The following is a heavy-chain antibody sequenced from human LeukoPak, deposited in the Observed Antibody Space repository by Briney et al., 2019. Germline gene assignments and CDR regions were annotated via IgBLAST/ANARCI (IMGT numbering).Heavy chain of an antibody. CDR3: EKDRAALPTYYFDY. D-gene: IGHD6-25*01. V-gene: IGHV3-30*18. J-gene: IGHJ4*02. CDR1: GFTFSSYG. Sequence: GGSLRLSCEASGFTFSSYGMHWVRRAPGKGLEWVAVISFDGSDKYYADSVSGRFTISRDNSKNTLYVQMNSLRAEDTAVYYCEKDRAALPTYYFDYWGQGALVTVSS. CDR2: ISFDGSDK.